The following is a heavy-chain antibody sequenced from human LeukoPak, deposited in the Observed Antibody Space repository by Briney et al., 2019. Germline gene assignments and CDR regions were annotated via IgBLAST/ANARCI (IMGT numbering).Heavy chain of an antibody. CDR2: INQDGIKK. J-gene: IGHJ4*02. Sequence: GGSLRLSCAASGFTFNNYWMGWVRQAPGKGLEWVANINQDGIKKNYVDSVKGRFTISRDIVRNSLYLQMNSLSAEDTAVYYCARDVYGGNFDYWGQGTLVTVSS. D-gene: IGHD4-23*01. V-gene: IGHV3-7*01. CDR1: GFTFNNYW. CDR3: ARDVYGGNFDY.